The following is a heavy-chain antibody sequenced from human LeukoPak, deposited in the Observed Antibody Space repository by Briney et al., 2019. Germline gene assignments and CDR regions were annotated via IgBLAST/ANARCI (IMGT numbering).Heavy chain of an antibody. J-gene: IGHJ3*02. CDR1: GGSISSSSYY. Sequence: SETLSLTCTVSGGSISSSSYYWGWIRQPPGKGLEWIGSIYYSGSTYYNPSLKSRVTISVDTSKNQFSLKLSSVTAADTAVYYCARRFSGLAVGDPAFDIWGQGTMVTVSS. CDR2: IYYSGST. D-gene: IGHD6-19*01. V-gene: IGHV4-39*01. CDR3: ARRFSGLAVGDPAFDI.